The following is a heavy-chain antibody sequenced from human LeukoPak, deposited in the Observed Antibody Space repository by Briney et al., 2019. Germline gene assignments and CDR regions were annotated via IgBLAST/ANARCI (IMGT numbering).Heavy chain of an antibody. J-gene: IGHJ4*02. CDR2: IFYSGST. V-gene: IGHV4-31*03. CDR3: ARDRRGGNFFDY. Sequence: SQTLSLTCIVSGDSITSGGYYWSWIRQHPGKGLEWIGFIFYSGSTFYNPSLKSRVIMSVDTSKNQFSLKLSSVTAADTAVYYCARDRRGGNFFDYWGQGTLVSVSS. D-gene: IGHD4-23*01. CDR1: GDSITSGGYY.